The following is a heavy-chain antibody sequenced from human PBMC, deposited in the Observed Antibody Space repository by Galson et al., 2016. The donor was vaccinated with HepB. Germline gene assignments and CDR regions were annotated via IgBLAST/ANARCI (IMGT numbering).Heavy chain of an antibody. Sequence: SLRLSCAASGFTFSMYGMNWVRQAPGKGLEWVSSISGSSGNTYYAHFVKGRFTIASDNSKNTVYLQMSSLRVDDTAVYYCAKVGWREYDGYWGQGTLVTVSS. CDR1: GFTFSMYG. V-gene: IGHV3-23*01. J-gene: IGHJ4*02. D-gene: IGHD3-10*01. CDR2: ISGSSGNT. CDR3: AKVGWREYDGY.